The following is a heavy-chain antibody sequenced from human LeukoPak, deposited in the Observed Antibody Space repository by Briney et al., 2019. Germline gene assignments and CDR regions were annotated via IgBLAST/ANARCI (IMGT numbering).Heavy chain of an antibody. CDR1: GGSISSSSYY. V-gene: IGHV4-39*01. CDR2: IYYSGST. J-gene: IGHJ4*02. Sequence: SETLSLTCTVSGGSISSSSYYWGWIRQPPGKGLEWIGSIYYSGSTYYDPSLKSRVTISVDTSKNQFSLKLSSVTAADTAVYYCASSRWREGYDPFDYWGQGTLVTVSS. CDR3: ASSRWREGYDPFDY. D-gene: IGHD5-12*01.